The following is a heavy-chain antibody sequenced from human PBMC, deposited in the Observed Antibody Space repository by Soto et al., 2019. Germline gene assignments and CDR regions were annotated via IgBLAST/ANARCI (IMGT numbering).Heavy chain of an antibody. D-gene: IGHD2-15*01. CDR3: GRARTSSCPVGCWFDP. CDR2: IIPIFGTG. CDR1: GGTFSSYA. V-gene: IGHV1-69*13. Sequence: SVKVSCKASGGTFSSYAISWVRQAPGQGLEWMGGIIPIFGTGNYAQKFQGRVTITADESTSTAYMELSSLRSEDTAVYYCGRARTSSCPVGCWFDPWGQGTLVTVSS. J-gene: IGHJ5*02.